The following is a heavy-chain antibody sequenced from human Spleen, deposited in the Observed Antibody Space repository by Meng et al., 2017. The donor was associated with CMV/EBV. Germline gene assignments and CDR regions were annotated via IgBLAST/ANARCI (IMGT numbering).Heavy chain of an antibody. J-gene: IGHJ4*02. CDR3: TTTPLVVGADY. V-gene: IGHV3-15*01. CDR1: GFTFSNAW. CDR2: IKSKTDGGTT. D-gene: IGHD2-21*01. Sequence: CAASGFTFSNAWMSWVRQAPGKGLEWISRIKSKTDGGTTDYAAPVKGRFTISRDDSKNTLYLRMNSLKTEDTAVYYCTTTPLVVGADYWGQGTLVTVSS.